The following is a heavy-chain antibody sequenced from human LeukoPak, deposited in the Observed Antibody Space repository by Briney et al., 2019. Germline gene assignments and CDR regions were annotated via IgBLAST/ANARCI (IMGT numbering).Heavy chain of an antibody. CDR1: GFIFSSYA. J-gene: IGHJ4*02. V-gene: IGHV3-23*01. Sequence: GGSLRLSCAASGFIFSSYAMSWVRQAPGKGLEWVSSFSGSGGSTYYADSVKGRFTISRDNSKNTLYLQMNSLRAEDTAIYYCAKDRVPGATSPFDYWGQGTLVTVSS. CDR2: FSGSGGST. D-gene: IGHD1-26*01. CDR3: AKDRVPGATSPFDY.